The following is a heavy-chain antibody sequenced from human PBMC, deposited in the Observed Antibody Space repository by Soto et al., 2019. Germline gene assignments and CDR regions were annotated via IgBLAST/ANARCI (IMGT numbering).Heavy chain of an antibody. D-gene: IGHD4-4*01. CDR1: GGSFSGYY. CDR2: INHSGST. J-gene: IGHJ6*04. CDR3: AGLPRQRYSNHYCYYGMDV. V-gene: IGHV4-34*01. Sequence: SETLSLTCAVYGGSFSGYYWSWIRQPPGKGLEWIGEINHSGSTNYNPSLKSRVTISVDTSKNQFSLKLSSVTAAETAVYYCAGLPRQRYSNHYCYYGMDVRGKGTTVTVSS.